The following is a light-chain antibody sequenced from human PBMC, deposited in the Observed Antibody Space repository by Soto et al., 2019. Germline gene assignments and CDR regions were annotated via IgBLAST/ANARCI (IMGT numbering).Light chain of an antibody. CDR3: HQYGSAPWT. J-gene: IGKJ1*01. Sequence: IVLTQSPGTLSLSPGERGALSCRASQSVSSNYVAWYQQKPGQAPRLLISGASNRATGTPDRFRGSGSGTDFTLTITRLEPEDFAVYYCHQYGSAPWTFCQGTKVDIK. V-gene: IGKV3-20*01. CDR2: GAS. CDR1: QSVSSNY.